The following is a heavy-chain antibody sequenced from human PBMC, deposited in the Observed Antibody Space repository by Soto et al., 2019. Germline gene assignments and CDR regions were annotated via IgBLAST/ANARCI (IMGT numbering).Heavy chain of an antibody. V-gene: IGHV3-30*18. J-gene: IGHJ6*02. CDR3: AKEDIVVVPAHKDYYYGMDV. CDR2: ISYDGSNK. D-gene: IGHD2-2*01. CDR1: GFTFSSYG. Sequence: GGSLRLSCAASGFTFSSYGMHWVRQAPGKGLEWVAVISYDGSNKYYADSVKGRFTISRDNSKNTLYLQMNSLRAEDTAVYYCAKEDIVVVPAHKDYYYGMDVWGQGTTVTVSS.